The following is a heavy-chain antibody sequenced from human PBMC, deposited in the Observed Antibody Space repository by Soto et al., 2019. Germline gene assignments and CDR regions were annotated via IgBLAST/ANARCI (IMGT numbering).Heavy chain of an antibody. D-gene: IGHD3-10*01. CDR3: ARVPSYLPGDY. J-gene: IGHJ4*02. Sequence: QVQLVQSGAEVREPGASVTVSCKASGFTFINYGFTGVRQAPGQGLEWMGWISAYNGDTKIAETLQGRLTLSTDVSTNTAYMELRGLMSYDAAIYYCARVPSYLPGDYWGQGTLVTVSS. CDR1: GFTFINYG. CDR2: ISAYNGDT. V-gene: IGHV1-18*01.